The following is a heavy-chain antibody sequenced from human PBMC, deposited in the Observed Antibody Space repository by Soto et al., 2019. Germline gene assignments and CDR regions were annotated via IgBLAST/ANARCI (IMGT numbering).Heavy chain of an antibody. V-gene: IGHV3-21*01. J-gene: IGHJ4*02. D-gene: IGHD3-3*01. Sequence: PGGSLRLSCAASGFTFSSYSMNWVRRAPGKGLEWVSSISSSSSYIYYADSVKGRFTISRDNAKNSLYLQMNSLRAEDTAVYYCARDTGANYDFWSGTIDYWGQGTLVTVSS. CDR3: ARDTGANYDFWSGTIDY. CDR1: GFTFSSYS. CDR2: ISSSSSYI.